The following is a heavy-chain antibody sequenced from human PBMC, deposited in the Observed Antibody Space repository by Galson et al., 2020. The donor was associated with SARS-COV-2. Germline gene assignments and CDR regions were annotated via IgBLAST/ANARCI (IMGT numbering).Heavy chain of an antibody. J-gene: IGHJ5*02. V-gene: IGHV3-66*02. Sequence: GGSLRLSCAASGFTVSSNYMSWVRQAPGKGLEWVSVIYSGGSTYYAESVKGRFTISRDNSKNTLYLQMNSLRAEDTAVYYCARDKSGWRPNNWFAPWGQGTLVTVSS. D-gene: IGHD6-19*01. CDR1: GFTVSSNY. CDR3: ARDKSGWRPNNWFAP. CDR2: IYSGGST.